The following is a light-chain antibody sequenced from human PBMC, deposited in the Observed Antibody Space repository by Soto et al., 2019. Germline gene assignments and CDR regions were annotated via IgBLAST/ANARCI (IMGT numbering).Light chain of an antibody. CDR2: GAA. J-gene: IGKJ1*01. Sequence: EIVLTRSPGTLSLSPGERATLSCRASQSVSSSYLAWYQQKPGQAPRLLIYGAASRATGIPDRFSGSGSGTDFALTISRVEPEDFAVYYCQQYGSSPTWTFGQGTKVDIK. V-gene: IGKV3-20*01. CDR3: QQYGSSPTWT. CDR1: QSVSSSY.